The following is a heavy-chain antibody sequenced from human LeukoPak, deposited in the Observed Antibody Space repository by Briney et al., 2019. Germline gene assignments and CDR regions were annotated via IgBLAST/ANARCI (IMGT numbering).Heavy chain of an antibody. D-gene: IGHD2-2*01. CDR3: ARGHPQLPLPDY. Sequence: SVKVSCKASGGTFSSYAISWVRQAPGQGLEWMGGIIPIFGTANYAQKFQGRVTITADESTSTAYMELRSLRSDDTAVYYCARGHPQLPLPDYWGQGTLVTVSS. V-gene: IGHV1-69*13. CDR2: IIPIFGTA. CDR1: GGTFSSYA. J-gene: IGHJ4*02.